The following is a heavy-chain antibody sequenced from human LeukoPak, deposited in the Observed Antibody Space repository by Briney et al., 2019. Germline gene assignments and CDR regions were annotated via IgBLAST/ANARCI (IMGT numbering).Heavy chain of an antibody. CDR3: ARDGGSGWSYAFDI. V-gene: IGHV3-20*01. J-gene: IGHJ3*02. CDR1: GFTFDDYG. D-gene: IGHD6-19*01. CDR2: INWNGGST. Sequence: GGSLRLSCAASGFTFDDYGMSWVRQAPGKGLEWVSGINWNGGSTGYAGSVKGRFTISRDNAKNSLYLQMNSLRAEDTALYHCARDGGSGWSYAFDIWGQGTMVTVSS.